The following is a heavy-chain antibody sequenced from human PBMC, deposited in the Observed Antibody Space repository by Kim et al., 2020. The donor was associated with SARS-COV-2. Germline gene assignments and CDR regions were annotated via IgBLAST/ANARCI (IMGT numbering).Heavy chain of an antibody. CDR3: AKGGGGSGSYYKDGFDY. CDR1: GSAFNNYG. CDR2: ISGRGGST. V-gene: IGHV3-23*01. Sequence: GGSLRLSCAASGSAFNNYGMSWVRQAPGKGLEWVSAISGRGGSTYYPDSVRGRFTISRDISKNTLYLQMNSLRAEDTALYYCAKGGGGSGSYYKDGFDY. D-gene: IGHD3-10*01. J-gene: IGHJ4*01.